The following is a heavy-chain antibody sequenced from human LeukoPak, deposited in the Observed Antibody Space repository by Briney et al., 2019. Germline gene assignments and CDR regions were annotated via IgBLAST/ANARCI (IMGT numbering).Heavy chain of an antibody. CDR2: ISGSGGST. CDR1: GFTVSTNY. V-gene: IGHV3-23*01. D-gene: IGHD6-19*01. CDR3: AKGQAVAGTWPFDY. J-gene: IGHJ4*02. Sequence: GGSLRLSCAASGFTVSTNYMSWVRQAPGKGLEWVSAISGSGGSTYYADSVKGRFTISRDNSKNTLYLQMNSLRAEDTAVYYCAKGQAVAGTWPFDYWGQGTLVTVSS.